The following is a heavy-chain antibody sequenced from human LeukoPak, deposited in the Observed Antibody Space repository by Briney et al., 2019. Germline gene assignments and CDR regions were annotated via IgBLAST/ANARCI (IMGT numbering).Heavy chain of an antibody. J-gene: IGHJ3*02. D-gene: IGHD1-26*01. Sequence: SQTLSLTCTVSGGSISSGSYYWSWIRQPAGKGLEWIGRIYTSGSTNYNPSLKSRVTISVDTSKNQFSLKLSSVTAADTAVYYCASVSGIQNSGSSQGGDAFDIWGQGTMVTASS. CDR2: IYTSGST. CDR3: ASVSGIQNSGSSQGGDAFDI. V-gene: IGHV4-61*02. CDR1: GGSISSGSYY.